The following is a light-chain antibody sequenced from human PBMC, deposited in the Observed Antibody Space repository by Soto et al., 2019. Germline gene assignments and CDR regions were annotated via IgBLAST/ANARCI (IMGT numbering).Light chain of an antibody. Sequence: DIPMTQSPSSLSASVGDRVTITCRASQSISSYLNWYQQKPGKAPKLLIYAASSLKSGVPSRFSGSGSGTDFTLTISSLQPEDFATYYCQQSYSTPDTFGQGTKLEIK. CDR3: QQSYSTPDT. J-gene: IGKJ2*01. CDR2: AAS. V-gene: IGKV1-39*01. CDR1: QSISSY.